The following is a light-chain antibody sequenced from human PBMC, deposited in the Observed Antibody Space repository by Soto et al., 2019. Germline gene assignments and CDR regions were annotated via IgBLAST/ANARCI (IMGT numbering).Light chain of an antibody. J-gene: IGLJ3*02. CDR3: AAWDDSLNGWV. V-gene: IGLV1-44*01. CDR2: SND. CDR1: TSNIGSNT. Sequence: QSVLTQPPSASGTPGQTVTISCSGSTSNIGSNTVNWYHQVPGTAPKLLIYSNDQRPSGVPDRFSGSKSGTSASLAISGLQSEDEADYYCAAWDDSLNGWVFGGGTKVTVL.